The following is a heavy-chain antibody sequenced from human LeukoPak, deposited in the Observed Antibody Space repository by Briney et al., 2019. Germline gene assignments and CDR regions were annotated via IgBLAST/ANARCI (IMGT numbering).Heavy chain of an antibody. D-gene: IGHD6-19*01. J-gene: IGHJ3*01. CDR1: GGSFSGYY. CDR2: INHSGST. V-gene: IGHV4-34*01. CDR3: ARALSSGWYNDAFDV. Sequence: SETLSLTCAVYGGSFSGYYWSWIRQPPGKGLEWTGEINHSGSTNYNPSLKSRVTISVDTSKNQFSLKLRSVTAADTAVYYCARALSSGWYNDAFDVWGQGTMVIVSS.